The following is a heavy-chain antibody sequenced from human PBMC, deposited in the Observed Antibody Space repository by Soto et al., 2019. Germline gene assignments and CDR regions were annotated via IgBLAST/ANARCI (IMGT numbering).Heavy chain of an antibody. CDR3: ARTTAVPNSLRSRYFFDS. V-gene: IGHV4-61*01. CDR1: GASVSNKTYY. Sequence: QVQLQESGPGLVKPSETLSLTCSVSGASVSNKTYYWSWIRQPPGKRLEWLGYVYYSGTTNYTPSLKGRVTMSVDLSKNQFSLRLTSVTAADTALYYCARTTAVPNSLRSRYFFDSLGQGTLVTVSS. D-gene: IGHD4-17*01. J-gene: IGHJ4*02. CDR2: VYYSGTT.